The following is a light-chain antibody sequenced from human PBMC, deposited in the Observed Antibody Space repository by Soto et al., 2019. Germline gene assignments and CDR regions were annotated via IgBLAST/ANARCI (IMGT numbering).Light chain of an antibody. J-gene: IGKJ1*01. CDR1: QSIADY. Sequence: DIQMTQSPSSLSAFVGDRVNITCRASQSIADYLNWYQQKPGKAPQLLVYGASSLHSGVPSRFSGSTSGTDFTLAISSLQSEDFATYYCQQTFSSPRTFGQGTKVEI. CDR2: GAS. V-gene: IGKV1-39*01. CDR3: QQTFSSPRT.